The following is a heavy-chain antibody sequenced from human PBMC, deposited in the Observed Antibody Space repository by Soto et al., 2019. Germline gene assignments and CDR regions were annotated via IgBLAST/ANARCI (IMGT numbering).Heavy chain of an antibody. V-gene: IGHV3-23*01. CDR2: ISGSGGST. Sequence: GGSLRLSCAASGFTFSSYAMSWVRQAPGKGLEWVSAISGSGGSTYYADSVKGRFTISRDNSKNTLYLQMNSLRAEDTAVYYCAKASVFGVVIRFLDYYYYMDVWGKGTTVTVSS. D-gene: IGHD3-3*01. CDR3: AKASVFGVVIRFLDYYYYMDV. CDR1: GFTFSSYA. J-gene: IGHJ6*03.